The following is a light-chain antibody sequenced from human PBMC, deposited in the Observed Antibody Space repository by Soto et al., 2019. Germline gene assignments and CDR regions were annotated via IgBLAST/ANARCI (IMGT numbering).Light chain of an antibody. V-gene: IGLV2-14*03. J-gene: IGLJ2*01. CDR2: EVN. CDR3: TSYTRTNTLI. Sequence: QSALTQPRSVSGSPGQSVTISCTGTNSDVGGYDYVSWYQLHPGKVPKLIISEVNNRPSGVSHRFSGAKSGNTASLTISRLQADDEADYYCTSYTRTNTLILGGGTKVTVL. CDR1: NSDVGGYDY.